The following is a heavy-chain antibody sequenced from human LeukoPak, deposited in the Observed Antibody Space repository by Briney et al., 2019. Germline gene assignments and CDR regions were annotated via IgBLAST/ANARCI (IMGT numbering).Heavy chain of an antibody. CDR1: GGSISSYY. Sequence: PSETLSLTCTVSGGSISSYYWSWIRQPPGEGLEWIGYIYYSGSTNYNPSLKSRVTISVDTSKNQFSLKLSSVTAADTAVYYCARLGAVAADYWGQGTLVTVSS. J-gene: IGHJ4*02. V-gene: IGHV4-59*08. CDR3: ARLGAVAADY. CDR2: IYYSGST. D-gene: IGHD6-19*01.